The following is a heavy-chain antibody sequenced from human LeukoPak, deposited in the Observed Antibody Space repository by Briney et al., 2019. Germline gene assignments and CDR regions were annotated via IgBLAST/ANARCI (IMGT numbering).Heavy chain of an antibody. V-gene: IGHV3-48*04. CDR3: ARDFSQVSNDDYYYYGMDV. J-gene: IGHJ6*02. CDR2: ISSSSSTI. Sequence: GGSLRLSCATSGFTFSSYWMHWVRQAPGKGLEWVSYISSSSSTIYYADSVKGRFTISRDNAKNSLYLQMNSLRAEDTAVYYCARDFSQVSNDDYYYYGMDVWGQGTTVTVSS. CDR1: GFTFSSYW. D-gene: IGHD3-3*01.